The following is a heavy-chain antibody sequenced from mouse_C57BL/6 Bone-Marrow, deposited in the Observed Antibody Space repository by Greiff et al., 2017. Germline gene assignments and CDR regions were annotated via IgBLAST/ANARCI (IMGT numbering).Heavy chain of an antibody. CDR1: GYTFTSYW. J-gene: IGHJ4*01. CDR2: IHPNSGST. D-gene: IGHD1-1*01. V-gene: IGHV1-64*01. Sequence: VQVVESGAELVKPGASVKLSCKASGYTFTSYWMHWVKQRPGQGLEWIGMIHPNSGSTNYNEKFKSKATLTVDKSSSTAYMQLSSLTSEDSAVYYCAREGYGSRYAMDYWGQGTSVTVSS. CDR3: AREGYGSRYAMDY.